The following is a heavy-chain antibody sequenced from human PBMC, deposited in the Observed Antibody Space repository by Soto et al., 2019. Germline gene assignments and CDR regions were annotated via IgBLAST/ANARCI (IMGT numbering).Heavy chain of an antibody. V-gene: IGHV3-11*01. D-gene: IGHD4-4*01. CDR3: ARVSRNYWYYYYIDV. CDR1: GFTFSDYY. CDR2: ISSSGSTI. Sequence: QVQLVASGGGLVKPGGSLRLSCAASGFTFSDYYMSWIRQAPGKGLEWVSYISSSGSTIYYADSVKGRITISRDNAKNSLYLQMNSLRAEDTAVYYCARVSRNYWYYYYIDVWGKGTTVTFSS. J-gene: IGHJ6*03.